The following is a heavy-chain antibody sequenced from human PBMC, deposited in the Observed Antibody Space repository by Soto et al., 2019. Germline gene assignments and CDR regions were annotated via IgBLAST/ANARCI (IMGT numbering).Heavy chain of an antibody. V-gene: IGHV4-34*01. D-gene: IGHD2-15*01. CDR1: GGSLSGYY. CDR3: AGVDCSGGSCFFDY. Sequence: WETLSLTCAVYGGSLSGYYWSWIRQTPGKGLEWIGEINHSGSTNYNPSLKSRVTISVDTSKNQFSLKLSSVTAADTAVYYCAGVDCSGGSCFFDYWGQGTLVTVSS. CDR2: INHSGST. J-gene: IGHJ4*02.